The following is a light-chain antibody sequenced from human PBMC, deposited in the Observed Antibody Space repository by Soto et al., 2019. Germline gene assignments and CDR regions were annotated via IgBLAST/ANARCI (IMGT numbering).Light chain of an antibody. CDR3: QQYGSSPPIT. V-gene: IGKV3-20*01. CDR2: GAS. Sequence: EIVLTQSTGTLSLSPGERATLSCMASQSVSSSYLAWYQQKPGQAPRLLIYGASSRATGIPDRFSGSGSGTDFTLTISRLEPEDFAVYYCQQYGSSPPITFGQGTRLEIK. J-gene: IGKJ5*01. CDR1: QSVSSSY.